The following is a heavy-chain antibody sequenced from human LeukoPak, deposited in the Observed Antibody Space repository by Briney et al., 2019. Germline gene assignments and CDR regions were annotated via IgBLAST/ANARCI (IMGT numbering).Heavy chain of an antibody. CDR2: TDYSGGT. D-gene: IGHD5-18*01. V-gene: IGHV4-59*01. CDR1: GGSISTYY. Sequence: SETLSLTCTVSGGSISTYYWSWIRQPPGKGLEWIGYTDYSGGTNYNPSLKSRVTTPVDTSKNQFSLRLSSVTAADTGVYYCANPPLDTDMFTGFDYWGQGTLVTVSS. CDR3: ANPPLDTDMFTGFDY. J-gene: IGHJ4*02.